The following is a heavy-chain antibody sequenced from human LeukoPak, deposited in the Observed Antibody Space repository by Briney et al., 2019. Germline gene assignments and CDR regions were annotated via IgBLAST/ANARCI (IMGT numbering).Heavy chain of an antibody. CDR2: ISAYNGNT. CDR1: GYTFTSYG. CDR3: ARDPGGLLRGPEIDY. V-gene: IGHV1-18*01. Sequence: ASVKVSCKASGYTFTSYGISWVRQAPGQGLEWMGWISAYNGNTNYAQKLQGRVTMTTDTSTSTAYMELRSLRSDDTAVYYCARDPGGLLRGPEIDYWGQGTLVTVSS. J-gene: IGHJ4*02. D-gene: IGHD3-10*01.